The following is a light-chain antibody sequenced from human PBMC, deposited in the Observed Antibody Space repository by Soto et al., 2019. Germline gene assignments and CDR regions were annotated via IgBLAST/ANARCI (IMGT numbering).Light chain of an antibody. CDR2: GAS. Sequence: EIVMTQSPATLSVSPGERATLSCRASQSVSSNLAWYQQKPGQAPRLLIYGASTRATGIPARFSGSGSGTECTLTISSLQSEDFAVYYCQQYNNWPPRFTVGPGTKVDIK. J-gene: IGKJ3*01. V-gene: IGKV3-15*01. CDR1: QSVSSN. CDR3: QQYNNWPPRFT.